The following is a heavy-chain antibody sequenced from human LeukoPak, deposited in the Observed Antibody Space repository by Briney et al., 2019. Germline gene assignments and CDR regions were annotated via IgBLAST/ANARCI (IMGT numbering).Heavy chain of an antibody. CDR3: TREGSGIPGHFDY. J-gene: IGHJ4*02. CDR1: GDSVSSNNVA. V-gene: IGHV6-1*01. CDR2: TYHRSKWFN. Sequence: SQTLSLTCAISGDSVSSNNVAWNWIRQSPSRGLEWLGRTYHRSKWFNQYAVSMKGRVTVNPDTSKSQFSLQVDSVTPEDTAVYYCTREGSGIPGHFDYWGQGILITASS. D-gene: IGHD3-10*01.